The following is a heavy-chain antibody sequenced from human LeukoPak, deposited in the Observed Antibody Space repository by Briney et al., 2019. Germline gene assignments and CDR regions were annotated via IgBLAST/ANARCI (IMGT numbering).Heavy chain of an antibody. Sequence: PGGSLRLSCAASGFTVSSNYMSWVRQAPGKGLEWVSVIYSGGSTYYADSVKGRFTISRHNSKNTLYLQMNSLRAEDTAVYYCARGAGIAAAGQHFDYWGQGTLVTVSS. J-gene: IGHJ4*02. CDR2: IYSGGST. CDR1: GFTVSSNY. V-gene: IGHV3-53*04. CDR3: ARGAGIAAAGQHFDY. D-gene: IGHD6-13*01.